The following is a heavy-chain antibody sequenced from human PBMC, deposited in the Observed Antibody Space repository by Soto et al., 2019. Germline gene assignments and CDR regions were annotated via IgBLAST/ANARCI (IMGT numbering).Heavy chain of an antibody. D-gene: IGHD3-22*01. J-gene: IGHJ4*02. CDR2: IYYSGST. V-gene: IGHV4-59*01. CDR3: ARVTDSSGFWWSGFDD. CDR1: GGSISSYY. Sequence: PSETLSLTCTVSGGSISSYYWSWIRQPPGKGLEWIGYIYYSGSTNYNPSLKSRVTISVDTSKNQFSLKLSSVTAADTAVYYCARVTDSSGFWWSGFDDWGQGIRVTVSS.